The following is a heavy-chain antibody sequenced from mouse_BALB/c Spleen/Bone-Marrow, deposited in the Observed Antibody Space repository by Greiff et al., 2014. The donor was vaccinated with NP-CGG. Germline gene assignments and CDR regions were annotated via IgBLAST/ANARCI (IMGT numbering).Heavy chain of an antibody. J-gene: IGHJ3*01. CDR2: ISTYSGNT. Sequence: QVQLQQPGPELVRPGVSVKISCKGSGYTFTDYAMHWVKQSHAKSLEWIGVISTYSGNTXYNQXFKGKATMXVDKSSSTAYMELARLTSEDSAIYYCARSGYGYDWFAYWGQGTLVTVSA. CDR3: ARSGYGYDWFAY. D-gene: IGHD2-2*01. CDR1: GYTFTDYA. V-gene: IGHV1-67*01.